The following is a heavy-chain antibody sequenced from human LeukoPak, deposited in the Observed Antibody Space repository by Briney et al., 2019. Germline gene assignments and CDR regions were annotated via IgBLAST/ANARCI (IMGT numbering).Heavy chain of an antibody. V-gene: IGHV3-20*04. CDR1: GFTFDDYG. CDR2: INWNGGST. J-gene: IGHJ4*02. CDR3: ARDGGYRSSWNRFDY. D-gene: IGHD6-13*01. Sequence: PGGSLRLSCAASGFTFDDYGMSWVRQAPGKGLEWVSGINWNGGSTGYADSVKGRFTISRDNAKNSLYLQMNSLRAEDTAVYYCARDGGYRSSWNRFDYWGQGTLVTVSS.